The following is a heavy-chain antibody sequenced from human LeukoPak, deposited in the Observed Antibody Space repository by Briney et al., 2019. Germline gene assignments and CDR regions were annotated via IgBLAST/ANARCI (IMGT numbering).Heavy chain of an antibody. J-gene: IGHJ3*02. Sequence: ASVKVSLMSSGYTFTSYGISGVRQAPGQGLEWMGWISAYNGNTNYAQKLQGRVTMTTDTSTSTAYMELRSLRSDDTAVYYCAREGDSSGWYTGADAFDIWGQGTMVTVSS. CDR3: AREGDSSGWYTGADAFDI. D-gene: IGHD6-19*01. CDR1: GYTFTSYG. V-gene: IGHV1-18*01. CDR2: ISAYNGNT.